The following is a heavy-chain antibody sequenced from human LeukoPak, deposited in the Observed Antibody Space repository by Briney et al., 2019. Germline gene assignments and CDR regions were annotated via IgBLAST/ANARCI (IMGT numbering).Heavy chain of an antibody. V-gene: IGHV4-34*01. Sequence: SETLSLTCAVYGGSFSGYYWSWIRQPPGKGLEWIGEINHSGSTNYNPSLKSRVTISVDTSKNQFSLRLSTVTAADTAVYYCARDWGVSARPGYMDVWGKGTTVTVSS. CDR1: GGSFSGYY. CDR3: ARDWGVSARPGYMDV. J-gene: IGHJ6*03. CDR2: INHSGST. D-gene: IGHD6-6*01.